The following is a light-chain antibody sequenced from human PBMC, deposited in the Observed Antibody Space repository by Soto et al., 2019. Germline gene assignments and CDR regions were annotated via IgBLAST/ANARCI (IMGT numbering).Light chain of an antibody. V-gene: IGKV3-15*01. CDR1: QSVSSN. CDR3: EQYNTWGT. J-gene: IGKJ1*01. Sequence: EIVMTQSPATLSVSPGERATLSCRASQSVSSNLAWYQQKPGQAPRLLIYGASTRATGIPARFSGSGSGTEFTITIRSLQSEDFAVYYCEQYNTWGTFGQGTKVEIK. CDR2: GAS.